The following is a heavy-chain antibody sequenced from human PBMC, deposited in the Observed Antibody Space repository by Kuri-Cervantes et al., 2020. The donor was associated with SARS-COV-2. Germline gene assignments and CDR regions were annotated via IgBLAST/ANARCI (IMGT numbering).Heavy chain of an antibody. CDR1: GFTFSSYG. D-gene: IGHD2-8*01. CDR2: IRYDGSNK. CDR3: VRGGEDFVQETRNWFEP. Sequence: GESLKISCAASGFTFSSYGMHWVRQAPGKGLEWVAFIRYDGSNKYYADSVKGRFTISRDNSKNSLFLQMNSLRADDTAVYYCVRGGEDFVQETRNWFEPWGRGTQVTVSS. J-gene: IGHJ5*02. V-gene: IGHV3-30*02.